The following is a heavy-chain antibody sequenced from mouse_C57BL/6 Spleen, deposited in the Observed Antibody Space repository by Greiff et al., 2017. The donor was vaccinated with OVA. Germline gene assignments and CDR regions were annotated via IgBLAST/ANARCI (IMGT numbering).Heavy chain of an antibody. V-gene: IGHV1-64*01. CDR3: ARAGDYWFAY. CDR1: GYTFTSYW. CDR2: IHPNSGIT. J-gene: IGHJ3*01. D-gene: IGHD2-4*01. Sequence: VKLQQPGAELVKPGASVTLSCKASGYTFTSYWMPWVKPRPGQGLEWIGMIHPNSGITNYNEKFKSKATLTVDKSSSTAYMQLSSLKSEDSAVYYCARAGDYWFAYWGQGTLVTVAA.